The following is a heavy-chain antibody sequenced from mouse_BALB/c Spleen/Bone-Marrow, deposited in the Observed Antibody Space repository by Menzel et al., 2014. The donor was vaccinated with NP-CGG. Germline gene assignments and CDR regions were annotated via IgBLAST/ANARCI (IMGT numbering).Heavy chain of an antibody. D-gene: IGHD2-14*01. CDR1: VYTFTSYY. V-gene: IGHV1S56*01. J-gene: IGHJ2*01. CDR2: IYPGNVNT. Sequence: AQLQQFGPELVKPGASVRISCKASVYTFTSYYIHWVKQRPGPGLEWIGWIYPGNVNTKYNEKYKGKATLTADKSSSTAYMQLRSLTSEDPAVYCCAREGYGRYFYYWGQGTTLTVSP. CDR3: AREGYGRYFYY.